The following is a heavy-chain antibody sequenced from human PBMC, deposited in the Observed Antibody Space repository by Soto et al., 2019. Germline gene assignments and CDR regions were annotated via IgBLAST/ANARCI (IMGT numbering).Heavy chain of an antibody. Sequence: QVQLVESGGGVVQPGRSLRLSCAASGFTFSSYGMHWVRQAPGKGLEWVAVIGYDGSNKDYADSVKGRFTISRDNSKNTLYLQMNSLRAEDTAVYYCARWGIAAGDYWGQGTLVTVSS. CDR2: IGYDGSNK. D-gene: IGHD6-13*01. CDR3: ARWGIAAGDY. V-gene: IGHV3-33*01. J-gene: IGHJ4*02. CDR1: GFTFSSYG.